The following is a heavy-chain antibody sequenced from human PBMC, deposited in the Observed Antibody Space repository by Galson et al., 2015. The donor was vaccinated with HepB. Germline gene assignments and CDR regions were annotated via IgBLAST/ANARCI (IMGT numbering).Heavy chain of an antibody. Sequence: AISGDSVSSNSAAWNWIRQSPSRGLEWLGRTYYRSKWYNDYAVSVKSRITINPDTSKNQFSLQLNSVTPEDTAVYYCAREGPDCSSTSCYSSRGEYFQHWGQGTLVTVSS. CDR3: AREGPDCSSTSCYSSRGEYFQH. J-gene: IGHJ1*01. CDR2: TYYRSKWYN. CDR1: GDSVSSNSAA. V-gene: IGHV6-1*01. D-gene: IGHD2-2*02.